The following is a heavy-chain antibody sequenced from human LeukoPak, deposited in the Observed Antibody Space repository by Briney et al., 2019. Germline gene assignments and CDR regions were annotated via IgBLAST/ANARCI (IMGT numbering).Heavy chain of an antibody. J-gene: IGHJ2*01. D-gene: IGHD3-10*01. CDR3: ARGGYYGSGSYFSPNWYFDL. CDR1: GGSISSYY. Sequence: SETLSLTCTVSGGSISSYYWSWIRQPSGKGLEWIGYIYYSGSTNYNPSLKSRVTISVDTSKNQFSLKLSSVTAADTAVYYCARGGYYGSGSYFSPNWYFDLWGRGTLVTVSS. V-gene: IGHV4-59*01. CDR2: IYYSGST.